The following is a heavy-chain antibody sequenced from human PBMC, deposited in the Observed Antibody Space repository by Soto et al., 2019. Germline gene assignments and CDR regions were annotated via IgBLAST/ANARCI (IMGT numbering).Heavy chain of an antibody. CDR1: GFTFGSRA. Sequence: EVQLLESGGDLVQPGGSLRLSCVASGFTFGSRAMSWVRQAPGEGLEWVSTITDTGGDTKYADSVRGRFTISRDNSKNTLYLKKSSLREDDSAVYYCARGSKDSSPGSRIFDLWGRGTLVTVSS. V-gene: IGHV3-23*01. J-gene: IGHJ4*02. CDR3: ARGSKDSSPGSRIFDL. D-gene: IGHD3-10*01. CDR2: ITDTGGDT.